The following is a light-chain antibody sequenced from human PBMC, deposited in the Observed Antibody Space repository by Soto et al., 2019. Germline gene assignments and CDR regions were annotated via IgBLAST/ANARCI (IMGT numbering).Light chain of an antibody. CDR2: EAT. Sequence: QSVLTQPASVSGSPGQSLTISCAGTRSAIGASNSVSWYQHLPGRPPTLIIYEATNRPSGVSERFSGSKTGDTASLTISGLQADDEAEYFCISYKTDDTFVFGSGTKLTVL. V-gene: IGLV2-14*01. J-gene: IGLJ1*01. CDR1: RSAIGASNS. CDR3: ISYKTDDTFV.